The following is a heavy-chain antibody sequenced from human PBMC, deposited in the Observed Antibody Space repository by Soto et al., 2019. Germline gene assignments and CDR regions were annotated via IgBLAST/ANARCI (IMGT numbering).Heavy chain of an antibody. J-gene: IGHJ5*02. CDR1: GFTFKNFA. V-gene: IGHV3-23*01. Sequence: EVQLLESGGGLVQPGGSLRLSCAASGFTFKNFAVSWVRQAPGKGMEWVSAIGGSGSSANYADSVKGRFTVSRDDSKSPVHLQMSGLRVDDTALFYCAKDAVAYNGEWDWFHRWGQGTLVTVCS. CDR2: IGGSGSSA. CDR3: AKDAVAYNGEWDWFHR. D-gene: IGHD3-10*01.